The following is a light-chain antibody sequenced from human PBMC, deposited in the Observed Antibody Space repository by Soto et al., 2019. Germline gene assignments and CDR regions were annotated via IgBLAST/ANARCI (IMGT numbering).Light chain of an antibody. CDR2: GAS. CDR1: QSISNN. J-gene: IGKJ1*01. V-gene: IGKV3-15*01. CDR3: QQYNNWWT. Sequence: EIVMTQSPATLSVSPGERATLSCRASQSISNNLAWYHQRPGEAPRLLIYGASTRPTGIPARFSGSGSGTEFTLTISSLQSEDLAVYYCQQYNNWWTLGQGTRVEIK.